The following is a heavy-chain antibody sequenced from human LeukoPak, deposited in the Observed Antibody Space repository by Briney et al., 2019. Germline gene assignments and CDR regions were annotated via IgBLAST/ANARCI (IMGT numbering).Heavy chain of an antibody. Sequence: GRSLRLSCAASGFTFSTYAMHWVRQAPGKGLEWVAVISYDGSNKYYADSVKGRFTISRDNSKNTLYLQMNSLRAEDTAVYYCARDTFGDYDYWGQGTLVTVSS. CDR3: ARDTFGDYDY. CDR1: GFTFSTYA. V-gene: IGHV3-30-3*01. CDR2: ISYDGSNK. D-gene: IGHD3-16*01. J-gene: IGHJ4*02.